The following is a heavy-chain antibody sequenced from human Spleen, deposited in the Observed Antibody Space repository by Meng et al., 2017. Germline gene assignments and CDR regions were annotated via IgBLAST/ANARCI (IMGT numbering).Heavy chain of an antibody. CDR1: GGPFSGYY. J-gene: IGHJ5*02. V-gene: IGHV4-34*01. CDR2: INHSGST. Sequence: QVQTQQWGAGQLKPSQTLSLPCAVYGGPFSGYYWSWIRQPPGKGLEWIGEINHSGSTNYNPSLKSRVTISVDTSKNQFSLKLSSVTAADTAVYYRAREVPRITMLNWFDPWGQGTLVTVSS. CDR3: AREVPRITMLNWFDP. D-gene: IGHD3-10*01.